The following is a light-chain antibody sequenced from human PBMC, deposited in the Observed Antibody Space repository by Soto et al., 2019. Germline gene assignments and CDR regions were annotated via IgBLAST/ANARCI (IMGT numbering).Light chain of an antibody. V-gene: IGKV1-39*01. Sequence: DIQMTQSPSSLSAFVGDTVTITCRATGSLDRYLNWYQQKPAQAPRVIITAASTLESGVPSRFRGSGSGTDVALTINKLHPEDFATYYCQRTYHAPFTFGPGTKVSIK. CDR1: GSLDRY. CDR2: AAS. CDR3: QRTYHAPFT. J-gene: IGKJ3*01.